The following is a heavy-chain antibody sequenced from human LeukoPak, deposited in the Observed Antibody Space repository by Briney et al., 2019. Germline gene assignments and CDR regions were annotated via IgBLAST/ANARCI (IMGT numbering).Heavy chain of an antibody. D-gene: IGHD3-22*01. J-gene: IGHJ4*02. Sequence: SETLSLTCTVSGGSISRYYWSWIRQPPGKGLEWIGNIYDSGSNNYNPSLKSRVTISVDTSKNQCSLKLSSVTAADTAVYYCARQSISGSSLSYFDYWGQGTLVNVSS. CDR1: GGSISRYY. V-gene: IGHV4-59*01. CDR2: IYDSGSN. CDR3: ARQSISGSSLSYFDY.